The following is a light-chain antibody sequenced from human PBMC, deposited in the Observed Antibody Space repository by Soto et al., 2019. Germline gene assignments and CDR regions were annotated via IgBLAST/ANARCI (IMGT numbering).Light chain of an antibody. CDR1: QNLGSTD. Sequence: EIVLTQSPGTLSLSPGERATLSCRASQNLGSTDSGWYQQKRRPPPRLLYYGSSSTAAGIPDCFSGSGAGTDFTLTISSQEPEDSAVYYCQQYGSSPRTFGQGTKVDIK. V-gene: IGKV3-20*01. CDR2: GSS. J-gene: IGKJ1*01. CDR3: QQYGSSPRT.